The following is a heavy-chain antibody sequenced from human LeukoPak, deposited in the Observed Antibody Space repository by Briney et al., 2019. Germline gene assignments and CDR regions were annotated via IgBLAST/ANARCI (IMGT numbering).Heavy chain of an antibody. J-gene: IGHJ4*02. CDR3: AKHIGWASGTYSVY. D-gene: IGHD3-10*01. CDR2: LSGSGVDT. V-gene: IGHV3-23*01. CDR1: GFTFGRYA. Sequence: PGGSLRLSCAASGFTFGRYAMSWVRQAPGKGLEWVSSLSGSGVDTYYADSVRGRFTISRDNLKNMVYLQMNSLRVDDTAVYYCAKHIGWASGTYSVYWGQGTLVTVS.